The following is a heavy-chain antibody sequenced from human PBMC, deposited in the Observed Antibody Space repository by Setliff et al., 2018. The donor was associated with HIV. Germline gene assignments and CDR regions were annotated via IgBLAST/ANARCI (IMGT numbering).Heavy chain of an antibody. Sequence: SVKVSCKASGGTFSSYAISWVRQAPGQGLEWMGGIIPILGIANYAQKFQGRVTITADKSTSTAYMELSSLRSEDTAVYYCARVPNCSSTSCYLYFDYWGQGTLVTVSS. D-gene: IGHD2-2*01. V-gene: IGHV1-69*10. CDR2: IIPILGIA. CDR1: GGTFSSYA. CDR3: ARVPNCSSTSCYLYFDY. J-gene: IGHJ4*02.